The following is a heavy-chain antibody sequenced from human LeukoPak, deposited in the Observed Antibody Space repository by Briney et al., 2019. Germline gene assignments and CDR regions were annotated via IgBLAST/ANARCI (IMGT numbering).Heavy chain of an antibody. CDR3: ARAVGPYDY. Sequence: GRSLRLSCAASGFTFSTYGIHWVRQAPGKGLEWVAVIWYDGSIKYYADSVKDRFTISRDNSKNTLYLQMNSLRAEDTGVYYCARAVGPYDYWGQGTLVTVSS. V-gene: IGHV3-33*01. D-gene: IGHD3-10*01. CDR1: GFTFSTYG. J-gene: IGHJ4*02. CDR2: IWYDGSIK.